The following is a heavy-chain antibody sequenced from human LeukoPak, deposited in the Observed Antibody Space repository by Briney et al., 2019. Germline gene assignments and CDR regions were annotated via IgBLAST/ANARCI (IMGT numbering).Heavy chain of an antibody. J-gene: IGHJ4*02. CDR1: GYTFTGYY. V-gene: IGHV1-2*02. CDR2: INPNNGGT. D-gene: IGHD5-24*01. CDR3: ARDLNRDGYNVNDY. Sequence: SVKVSCKASGYTFTGYYIHWVRQAPGQGFEWMGWINPNNGGTNYAQKFQGRVTMARDTSITTAYMEVSTLRSDDTAVYYCARDLNRDGYNVNDYWGQGTLVTVSS.